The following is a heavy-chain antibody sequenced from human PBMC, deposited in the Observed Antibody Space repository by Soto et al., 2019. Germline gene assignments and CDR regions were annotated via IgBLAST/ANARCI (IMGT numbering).Heavy chain of an antibody. Sequence: PSETLSLTCTVSGGSISSYYWRWIRQPPGKGLEWIGEINHSGSTNYNPSLKSRVTVSVDTSKNQFSLKLSSVTAADTAVYYCARTGQLLRYYYYGMDVWGQGTTVTVSS. V-gene: IGHV4-34*01. CDR1: GGSISSYY. D-gene: IGHD2-2*01. CDR2: INHSGST. J-gene: IGHJ6*02. CDR3: ARTGQLLRYYYYGMDV.